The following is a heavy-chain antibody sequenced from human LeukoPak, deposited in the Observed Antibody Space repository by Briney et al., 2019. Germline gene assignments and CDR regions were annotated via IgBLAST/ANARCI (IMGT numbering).Heavy chain of an antibody. V-gene: IGHV1-58*02. Sequence: SVKVSCKTSGFTFGTSTIQWVRQAPGQGLEWIGWIVVSSGYREYAQKLQKRVTITTDMSTSTSYLELRSLEFEDTAVYYCAAERYESQCCWFDPWGQGTLVTVSS. CDR2: IVVSSGYR. CDR1: GFTFGTST. J-gene: IGHJ5*02. D-gene: IGHD3-22*01. CDR3: AAERYESQCCWFDP.